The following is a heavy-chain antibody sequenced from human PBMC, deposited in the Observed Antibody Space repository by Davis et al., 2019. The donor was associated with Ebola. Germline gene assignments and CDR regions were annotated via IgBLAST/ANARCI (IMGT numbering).Heavy chain of an antibody. Sequence: GESLKISCTASGFTFSNYAMNWVRQAPGEGLEWISSISGRGPDTYYADSVKGRCTISRDNAKNSLYLQMNSLRAEDTAVYYCARDSYTTSSTGFDYWGQGTLVTVSS. V-gene: IGHV3-21*01. CDR1: GFTFSNYA. D-gene: IGHD6-6*01. J-gene: IGHJ4*02. CDR2: ISGRGPDT. CDR3: ARDSYTTSSTGFDY.